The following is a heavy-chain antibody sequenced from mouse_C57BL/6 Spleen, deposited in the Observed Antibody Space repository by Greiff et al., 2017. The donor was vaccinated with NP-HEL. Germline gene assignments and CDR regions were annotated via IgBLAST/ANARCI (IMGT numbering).Heavy chain of an antibody. D-gene: IGHD2-4*01. CDR1: GYTFTSYW. CDR3: ATPYYDYDGAWFAY. V-gene: IGHV1-55*01. J-gene: IGHJ3*01. CDR2: IYPGSGST. Sequence: VQLQQPGAELVKPGASVKMSCKASGYTFTSYWITWVKQRPGQGLEWIGDIYPGSGSTNYNEKFKSKATLTVDTSSSTASMQLSSLKSEALGVYDCATPYYDYDGAWFAYWGQGTLVTVSA.